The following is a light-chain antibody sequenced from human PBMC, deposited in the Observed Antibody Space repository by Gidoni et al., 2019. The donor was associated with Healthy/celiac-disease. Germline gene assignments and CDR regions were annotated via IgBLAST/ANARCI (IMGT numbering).Light chain of an antibody. Sequence: EIVTTQSPATLSVSPGDRATLSCRASQSVSSNLAWYQQKPGQAPRLLIYGASTRATGIPARFSGSGSGTEFTLTISRLQSEDFAVYYCQQYNNWPPCTFGQGTKLEIK. V-gene: IGKV3-15*01. J-gene: IGKJ2*02. CDR2: GAS. CDR3: QQYNNWPPCT. CDR1: QSVSSN.